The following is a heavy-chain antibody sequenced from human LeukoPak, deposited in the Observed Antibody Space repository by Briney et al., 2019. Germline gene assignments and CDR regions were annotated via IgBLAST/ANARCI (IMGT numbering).Heavy chain of an antibody. D-gene: IGHD1-1*01. CDR3: TTGPYNWND. J-gene: IGHJ1*01. CDR1: GFTFSDAW. Sequence: PGGSLRLSSAVSGFTFSDAWVSWVRQAPGKGLEWVGRIKRRTDGGTTDYAAPVKGRFTISRDDSKNTLFLQMNSLKTEDTAVYYCTTGPYNWNDWGQGTLVAVSS. CDR2: IKRRTDGGTT. V-gene: IGHV3-15*01.